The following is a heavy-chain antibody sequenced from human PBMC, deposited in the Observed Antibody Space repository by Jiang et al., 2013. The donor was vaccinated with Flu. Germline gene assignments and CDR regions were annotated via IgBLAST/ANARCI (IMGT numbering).Heavy chain of an antibody. V-gene: IGHV4-4*02. D-gene: IGHD3-3*01. J-gene: IGHJ3*02. Sequence: GSGLVKPSGTLSLTCAVSGGSISSSNWWSWVRQPPGKGLEWIGEIYHSGSTNYNPSLKSRVTISVDKSKNQFSLKLSSVTAADTAVYYCARDKDDFWSVLAETDAFDIWGQGTMVTVSS. CDR3: ARDKDDFWSVLAETDAFDI. CDR1: GGSISSSNW. CDR2: IYHSGST.